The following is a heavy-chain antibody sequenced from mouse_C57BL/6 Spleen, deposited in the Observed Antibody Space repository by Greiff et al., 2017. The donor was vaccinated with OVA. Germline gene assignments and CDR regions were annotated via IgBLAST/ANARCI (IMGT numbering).Heavy chain of an antibody. Sequence: EVQLKESGPELVKPGASVKISCKASGYSFTGYYMNWVKQSPEKSLEWIGEINTSTGGTTYNQKFKAKATLTVDKSSSTAYMQLKSLTSEDSAVYYCARWVTGTVADWGQGTLVTVSA. CDR2: INTSTGGT. CDR1: GYSFTGYY. J-gene: IGHJ3*01. CDR3: ARWVTGTVAD. V-gene: IGHV1-42*01. D-gene: IGHD4-1*01.